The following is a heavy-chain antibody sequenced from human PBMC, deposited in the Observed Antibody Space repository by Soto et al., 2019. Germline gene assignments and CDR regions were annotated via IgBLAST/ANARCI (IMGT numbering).Heavy chain of an antibody. J-gene: IGHJ5*02. Sequence: PSETLSLTCTVSGGSISSSSYYWGWIRQPPGKGLEWIGSIYYSGSTYYNPSLKSRVTISVDTSKNQFSLKLSSVTAADTAVYYCARWYYGSGSYYMRGSLDPWGQGTLVTVSS. V-gene: IGHV4-39*01. D-gene: IGHD3-10*01. CDR1: GGSISSSSYY. CDR3: ARWYYGSGSYYMRGSLDP. CDR2: IYYSGST.